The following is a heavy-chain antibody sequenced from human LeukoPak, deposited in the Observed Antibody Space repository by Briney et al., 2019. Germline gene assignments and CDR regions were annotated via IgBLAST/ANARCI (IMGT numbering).Heavy chain of an antibody. V-gene: IGHV3-23*01. Sequence: GGSLRLSCAASGFTFSSYAMSWVRQAPGKGLQWVSAISGSGGSTYYADSVKGRFTISRDNSKNTLYLQMNSLRAEDTAVYYCAKHDYGDLDPYVYWGQGTLVTVSS. CDR1: GFTFSSYA. D-gene: IGHD4-17*01. J-gene: IGHJ4*02. CDR2: ISGSGGST. CDR3: AKHDYGDLDPYVY.